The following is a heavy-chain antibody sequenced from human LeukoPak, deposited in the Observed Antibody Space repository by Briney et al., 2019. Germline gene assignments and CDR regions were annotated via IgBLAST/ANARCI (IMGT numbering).Heavy chain of an antibody. J-gene: IGHJ4*02. D-gene: IGHD6-19*01. Sequence: ASVKVSCKASGYTFTTYYMHWVRQAPGQGLEWMGWINPNSGGTNYAQKFQGRVTMTRDTSISTAYMELSRLRSDDTAVYYCARNSHGYSSGWLQFNFDYWGQGTLVTVSS. CDR1: GYTFTTYY. V-gene: IGHV1-2*02. CDR3: ARNSHGYSSGWLQFNFDY. CDR2: INPNSGGT.